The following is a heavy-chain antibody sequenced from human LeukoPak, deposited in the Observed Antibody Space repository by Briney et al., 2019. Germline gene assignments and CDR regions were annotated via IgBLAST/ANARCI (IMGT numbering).Heavy chain of an antibody. D-gene: IGHD3-10*01. CDR2: IYTSGST. CDR1: GGSISSYY. CDR3: ARDRPYGSGSQIEDYYYYYGMDV. J-gene: IGHJ6*02. Sequence: SETLSLTCTVSGGSISSYYWSWIRQPAGKGLEGIGRIYTSGSTNYNPSLKSRVTMSVDTSKNQFSLKLSSVTAADTAVYYCARDRPYGSGSQIEDYYYYYGMDVWGQGTTVTVSS. V-gene: IGHV4-4*07.